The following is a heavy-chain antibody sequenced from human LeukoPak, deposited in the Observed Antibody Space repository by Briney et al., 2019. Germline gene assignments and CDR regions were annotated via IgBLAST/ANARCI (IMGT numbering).Heavy chain of an antibody. CDR2: IIPIFGTA. Sequence: ASVKVSCKASGGTFSSYAISWVRQAPGQGLEWMGGIIPIFGTANYAQKSQGRVTITADESTSTAYMELSSLRSEDTAVYYCARTRYNYDSSGYYHFDYWGQGTLVTVSS. D-gene: IGHD3-22*01. V-gene: IGHV1-69*13. CDR3: ARTRYNYDSSGYYHFDY. J-gene: IGHJ4*02. CDR1: GGTFSSYA.